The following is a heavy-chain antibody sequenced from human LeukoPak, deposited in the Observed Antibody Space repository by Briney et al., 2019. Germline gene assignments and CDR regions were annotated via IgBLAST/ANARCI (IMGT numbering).Heavy chain of an antibody. CDR3: ARDPSNTSGYNAWFDY. D-gene: IGHD3-22*01. J-gene: IGHJ4*02. V-gene: IGHV1-18*01. Sequence: ASMKVSCKASAYTFTRYGISWVRQAPGQGLEWMGWISCYNGNTHYAQNYQGRLTMTTDASTSTAYMELRSLRSDDTAVYYCARDPSNTSGYNAWFDYWGQGTLVTVSS. CDR1: AYTFTRYG. CDR2: ISCYNGNT.